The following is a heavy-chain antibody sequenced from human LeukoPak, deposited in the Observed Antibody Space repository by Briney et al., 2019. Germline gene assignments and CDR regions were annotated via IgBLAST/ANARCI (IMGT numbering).Heavy chain of an antibody. J-gene: IGHJ4*02. CDR3: ARVLPYSSSWYFDY. CDR2: IYHSGST. V-gene: IGHV4-4*02. CDR1: GGSISSSNW. D-gene: IGHD6-13*01. Sequence: PSGTLSLTCAVSGGSISSSNWWSWVRQPPGKGLEWIGEIYHSGSTNYNPSLKSRVTISVDKSKNQFSLKLSSVTAADTAVYYCARVLPYSSSWYFDYWGQGTLVTVSS.